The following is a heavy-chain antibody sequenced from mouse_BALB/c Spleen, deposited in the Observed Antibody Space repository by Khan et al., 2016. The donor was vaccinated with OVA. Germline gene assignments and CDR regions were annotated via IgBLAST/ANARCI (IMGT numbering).Heavy chain of an antibody. CDR2: INYSGST. Sequence: EVTLLESGPGLVKPSQSLSLTCTVTGYSITSDYAWNWIRQFPGNKLDWMGYINYSGSTSYNPSLKSRISITRDTSKNQFFLQLNSVTTEDTATYYCARWFAYWGQGTLVTVSA. CDR1: GYSITSDYA. CDR3: ARWFAY. V-gene: IGHV3-2*02. J-gene: IGHJ3*01.